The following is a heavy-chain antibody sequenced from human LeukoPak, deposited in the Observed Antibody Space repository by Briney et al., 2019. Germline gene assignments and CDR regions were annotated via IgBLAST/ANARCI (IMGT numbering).Heavy chain of an antibody. V-gene: IGHV1-46*01. CDR1: GYTFTSYY. CDR2: INPSGGST. Sequence: GASVKVSCKASGYTFTSYYMHWVRQAPGQGLEWMGIINPSGGSTSYAQKFQGRVTMTRDMSTSTVYMELSSLRSEDTAVYYCARDREAFLDLSYFAYGGQEPLFTASS. D-gene: IGHD1-26*01. J-gene: IGHJ4*02. CDR3: ARDREAFLDLSYFAY.